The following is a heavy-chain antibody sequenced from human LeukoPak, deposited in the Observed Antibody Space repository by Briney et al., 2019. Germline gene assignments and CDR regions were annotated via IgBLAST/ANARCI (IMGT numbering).Heavy chain of an antibody. CDR3: ARENAGRADAFDI. V-gene: IGHV4-34*01. J-gene: IGHJ3*02. CDR2: INHSGST. D-gene: IGHD2-15*01. CDR1: GGSISSYY. Sequence: SETLSLTCTVSGGSISSYYWSWIRQPPGKGLEWIGEINHSGSTNYNPSLKSRVTISVDTSKNQFSLKLSSVTAADTAVYYCARENAGRADAFDIWGQGTMVTVSS.